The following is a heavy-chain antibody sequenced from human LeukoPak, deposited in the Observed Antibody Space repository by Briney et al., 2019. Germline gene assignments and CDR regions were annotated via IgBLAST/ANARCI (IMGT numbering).Heavy chain of an antibody. CDR1: GGTFSSYA. V-gene: IGHV1-69*05. J-gene: IGHJ3*02. CDR3: ARVAAYYYDSSGYSHDAFDI. Sequence: GASVKVSCKASGGTFSSYAISWVRQAPGQGLEWMGGIIPIFGTANYAQKFQGRVTMTRDTSTSTVYMELSSLRSEDTAVYYRARVAAYYYDSSGYSHDAFDIWGQGTMVTVSS. CDR2: IIPIFGTA. D-gene: IGHD3-22*01.